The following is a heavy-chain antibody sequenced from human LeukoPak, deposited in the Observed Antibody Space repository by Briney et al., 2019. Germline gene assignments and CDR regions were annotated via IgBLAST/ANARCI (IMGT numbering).Heavy chain of an antibody. Sequence: SETLSLTCTVSGGSISSYYWSWIRQPPGKGLEWIGYIYYSGSTNYNPSLKSRVTISIDSSKNQFSLKLISMTAPDTAVYFCARRTGSGSRDAFDIWGRGTMVTVSS. CDR2: IYYSGST. J-gene: IGHJ3*02. V-gene: IGHV4-59*08. D-gene: IGHD3-10*01. CDR1: GGSISSYY. CDR3: ARRTGSGSRDAFDI.